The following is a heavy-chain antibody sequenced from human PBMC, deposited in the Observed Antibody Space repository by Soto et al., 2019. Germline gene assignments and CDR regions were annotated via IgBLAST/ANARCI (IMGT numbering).Heavy chain of an antibody. J-gene: IGHJ6*02. CDR3: ARGNGAARPYYYDYGMDV. D-gene: IGHD6-6*01. CDR1: GGTFSSYA. Sequence: QVQLVQSGAEVKKPGSSVKVSCKASGGTFSSYAISWVRQAPGQGLEWMGGIIPIFGTANYAQKFKGRVTITADESTSTDYMELSRLRSEGTAVYYCARGNGAARPYYYDYGMDVWGQGTTVTVSS. CDR2: IIPIFGTA. V-gene: IGHV1-69*01.